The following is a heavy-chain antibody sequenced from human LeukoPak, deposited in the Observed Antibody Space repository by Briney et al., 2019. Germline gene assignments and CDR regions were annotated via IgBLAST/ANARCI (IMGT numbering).Heavy chain of an antibody. J-gene: IGHJ4*02. D-gene: IGHD5-18*01. V-gene: IGHV1-69*04. CDR2: IIPILGIA. CDR1: GGTFSSYA. CDR3: ARDHTDTAMVLEAFYFDY. Sequence: SVKVSCKAPGGTFSSYAISWVRQAPGQGLEWMGRIIPILGIANYAQKFQGRVTITADKSTSTAYMELSSLRSEDTAVYYCARDHTDTAMVLEAFYFDYWGQGTLVTVSS.